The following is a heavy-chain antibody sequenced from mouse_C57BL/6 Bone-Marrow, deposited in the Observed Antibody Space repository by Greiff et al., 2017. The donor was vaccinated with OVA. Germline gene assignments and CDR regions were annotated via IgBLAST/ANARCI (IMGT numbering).Heavy chain of an antibody. V-gene: IGHV1-50*01. J-gene: IGHJ3*01. CDR3: AREFPVAY. Sequence: QVQLQQPGAELVKPGASVKLSCKASGYTFTSYWMQWVKQRPGQGLEWIGEIDPSDSYTNYNQKFKGKATLTVDTSSSTAYMQLSSLTSEDSAVYYCAREFPVAYWGQGTLVTVSA. CDR2: IDPSDSYT. CDR1: GYTFTSYW.